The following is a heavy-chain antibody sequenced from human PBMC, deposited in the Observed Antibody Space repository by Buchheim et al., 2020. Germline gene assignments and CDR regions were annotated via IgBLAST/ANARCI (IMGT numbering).Heavy chain of an antibody. CDR1: GFTFSNYA. V-gene: IGHV3-23*01. CDR2: ISGSGGST. Sequence: EVQLLESGGGLVQPGGSLRLSCAASGFTFSNYAMRWVRQAPGKGLEWVSEISGSGGSTYYADSVKGRFTIPRDNSKNTLHLQMSSLRAEDTAIYYCAARSDYWGQGTL. CDR3: AARSDY. J-gene: IGHJ4*02.